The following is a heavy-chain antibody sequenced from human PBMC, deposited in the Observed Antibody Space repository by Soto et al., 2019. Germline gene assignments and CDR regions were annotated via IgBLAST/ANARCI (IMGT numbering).Heavy chain of an antibody. Sequence: QVQLVQSGAEVKKPGASVKVSCKASGYTFTGYYMHWVRQAPGQGLEWMGWINPNSGGTNYAQKFQGWVTMTRDTSISTAYMELSRLRSDDTAVYYCARGGVTAAGYNWFDPWGQGTLVTVSS. CDR2: INPNSGGT. J-gene: IGHJ5*02. V-gene: IGHV1-2*04. CDR3: ARGGVTAAGYNWFDP. D-gene: IGHD6-13*01. CDR1: GYTFTGYY.